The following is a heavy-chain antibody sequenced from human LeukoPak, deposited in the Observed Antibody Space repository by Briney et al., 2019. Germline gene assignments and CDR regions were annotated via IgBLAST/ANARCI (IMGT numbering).Heavy chain of an antibody. J-gene: IGHJ4*02. CDR3: ARLFPASRHYFDY. Sequence: GGSLRLSCAASGFTVSDDFLAWVRQAPGTGLEWISVIYGGGATYYADSVKGRFTISRDGSKNMLFLHMTNLSPEDGAVYYCARLFPASRHYFDYWGQGTPVTVSS. V-gene: IGHV3-53*01. CDR2: IYGGGAT. CDR1: GFTVSDDF. D-gene: IGHD2-21*01.